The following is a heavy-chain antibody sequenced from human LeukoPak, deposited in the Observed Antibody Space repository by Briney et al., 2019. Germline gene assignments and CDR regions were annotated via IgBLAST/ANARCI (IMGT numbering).Heavy chain of an antibody. CDR3: ARGSGVYYYGSGSYYDY. D-gene: IGHD3-10*01. Sequence: SETLSLTCTVSGGSVRSDSYYWSWIRQPPGKGLEWIGYVYYSGSTNYNPSLKSRVTISVDKSKNQFSLKLSSVTAADTAVYYCARGSGVYYYGSGSYYDYWGQGTLVTVSS. CDR2: VYYSGST. V-gene: IGHV4-61*01. CDR1: GGSVRSDSYY. J-gene: IGHJ4*02.